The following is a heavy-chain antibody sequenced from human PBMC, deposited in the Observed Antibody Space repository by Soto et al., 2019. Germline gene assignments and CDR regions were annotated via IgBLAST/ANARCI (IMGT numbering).Heavy chain of an antibody. CDR2: ISGSGGST. CDR1: GCTFSSYA. V-gene: IGHV3-23*01. Sequence: GGSLRLSRAAAGCTFSSYAMSWVRQAPGKGLEWVSAISGSGGSTYYADSVKGRFTISRDNSKNTLYLQMNSLRAEDTAVYYCAKQSEQQLDYFDYWGQGTLVTVSS. J-gene: IGHJ4*02. CDR3: AKQSEQQLDYFDY. D-gene: IGHD6-13*01.